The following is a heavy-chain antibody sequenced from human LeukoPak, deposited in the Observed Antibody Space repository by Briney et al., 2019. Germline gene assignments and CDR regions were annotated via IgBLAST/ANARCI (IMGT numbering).Heavy chain of an antibody. V-gene: IGHV3-23*01. CDR2: ISGSGGST. CDR1: GFTFSSYA. CDR3: AKDPPLKNIVGATLFDY. Sequence: PGGSLRLSCAASGFTFSSYAMSWVRQAPGKGLEWVSAISGSGGSTYYADSVKGRFTISRDNSKNTLYLQMNSLRAEDTAVYYCAKDPPLKNIVGATLFDYWGQGTLVTVSS. D-gene: IGHD1-26*01. J-gene: IGHJ4*02.